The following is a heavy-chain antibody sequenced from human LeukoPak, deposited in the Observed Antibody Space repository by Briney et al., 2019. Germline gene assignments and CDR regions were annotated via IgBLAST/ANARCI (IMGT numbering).Heavy chain of an antibody. CDR2: IYYSGST. Sequence: SETLSLTCTVSGGSISSSSYYWGWIRQPPGKGLEWIGSIYYSGSTYYNPSLKSRVTISVDTSKNQFSLKLSSVTAADTAVYYCARDRYGSGSYYKRNWFDPWGQGTLVTVSS. CDR1: GGSISSSSYY. CDR3: ARDRYGSGSYYKRNWFDP. V-gene: IGHV4-39*07. J-gene: IGHJ5*02. D-gene: IGHD3-10*01.